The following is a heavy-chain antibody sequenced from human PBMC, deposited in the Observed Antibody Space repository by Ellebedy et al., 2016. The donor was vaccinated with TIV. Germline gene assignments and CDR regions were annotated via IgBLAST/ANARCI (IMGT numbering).Heavy chain of an antibody. V-gene: IGHV3-74*01. D-gene: IGHD3-22*01. J-gene: IGHJ4*02. CDR2: INSDGSST. Sequence: GESLKISCAASGFTFSSYWMHWVRQAPGKGLVWVSRINSDGSSTNYADSVKGRFTISRDNAKNTLYLQMNSLRAEDTAVYYCARYLGTGDNNGYYYFDYWGQGTLVTVSS. CDR3: ARYLGTGDNNGYYYFDY. CDR1: GFTFSSYW.